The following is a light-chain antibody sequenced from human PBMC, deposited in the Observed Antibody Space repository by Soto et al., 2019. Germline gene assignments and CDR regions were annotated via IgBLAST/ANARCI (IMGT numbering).Light chain of an antibody. J-gene: IGKJ1*01. Sequence: EVVMTQSPATLSVSPGERATLSCRASQSVSSNVAWYQQKPGQAPRLLIYDASNRATGIPARISGSGSGTEFTLTITSLQSEDFAVYYCQQYNKWRTFGQGTKVDIK. CDR3: QQYNKWRT. CDR2: DAS. CDR1: QSVSSN. V-gene: IGKV3D-15*01.